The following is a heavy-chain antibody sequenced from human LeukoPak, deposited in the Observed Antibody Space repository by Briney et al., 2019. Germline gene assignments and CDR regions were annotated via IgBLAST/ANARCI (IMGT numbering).Heavy chain of an antibody. D-gene: IGHD3-10*01. CDR3: ARALPFGELLFDY. Sequence: PSETLSLTCTASGGSISSYYWSWIRQPPGKGLEWIGYIYYSGSTNYNPSLKSRVTISVDTSKNQFSLKLSSVTAADTAVYYCARALPFGELLFDYWGQGTLVTVSS. CDR1: GGSISSYY. V-gene: IGHV4-59*01. CDR2: IYYSGST. J-gene: IGHJ4*02.